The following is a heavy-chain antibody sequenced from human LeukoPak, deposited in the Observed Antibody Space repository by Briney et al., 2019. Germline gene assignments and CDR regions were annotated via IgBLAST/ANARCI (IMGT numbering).Heavy chain of an antibody. Sequence: GGSLRLSCAASGFTVSSNYMSWVRQAPGKGLEWVSAISGSGGSTYYADSVKGRFTISRDNSKNTLYLQMNSLRAEDTAVYYCAKGSFSSSWYSYYFDYWGQGTLVTVSS. CDR1: GFTVSSNY. CDR2: ISGSGGST. J-gene: IGHJ4*02. D-gene: IGHD6-13*01. V-gene: IGHV3-23*01. CDR3: AKGSFSSSWYSYYFDY.